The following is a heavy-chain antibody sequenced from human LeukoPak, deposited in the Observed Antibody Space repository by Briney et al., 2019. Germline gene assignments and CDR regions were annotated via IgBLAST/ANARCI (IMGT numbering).Heavy chain of an antibody. Sequence: SETLSLTCTVSGGSISSSSYYWGWIRQPPGKGLEWIGSIYYSGSTYYNPSLKSRVTISVDTSKNQFSLKLSSATAADTAVYYCAKKSSWFDPWGQGTLVTVSS. D-gene: IGHD2-2*01. CDR3: AKKSSWFDP. CDR2: IYYSGST. CDR1: GGSISSSSYY. J-gene: IGHJ5*02. V-gene: IGHV4-39*01.